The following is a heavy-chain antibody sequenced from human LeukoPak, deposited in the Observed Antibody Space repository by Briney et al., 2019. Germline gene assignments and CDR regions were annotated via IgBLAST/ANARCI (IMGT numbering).Heavy chain of an antibody. CDR3: ARDLMGIAYRGAFYY. CDR1: GGSFSGYY. CDR2: ISSNGSTI. D-gene: IGHD6-13*01. Sequence: LSLTCAVYGGSFSGYYWSWIRQAPGKGLEWVSYISSNGSTIYYADSVKGRFTISRDNAKNSLYLQMNSQRAEDTAVYYCARDLMGIAYRGAFYYWGEGTLVSVSS. J-gene: IGHJ4*02. V-gene: IGHV3-11*01.